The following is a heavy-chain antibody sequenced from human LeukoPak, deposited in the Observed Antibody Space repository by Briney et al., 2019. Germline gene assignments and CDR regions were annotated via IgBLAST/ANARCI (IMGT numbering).Heavy chain of an antibody. D-gene: IGHD4-17*01. CDR2: ISYDGSNK. CDR3: ARESGNYDYGDYNSFDP. J-gene: IGHJ5*02. V-gene: IGHV3-30*04. Sequence: GGSLRLSCSASGVTFSDYYSMNWVRPAPGKGLEWVAVISYDGSNKYYADSVKGRFTISRDNSKNTLYLQMNSLRAEDTAVYYCARESGNYDYGDYNSFDPWGQGTLVTVSS. CDR1: GVTFSDYY.